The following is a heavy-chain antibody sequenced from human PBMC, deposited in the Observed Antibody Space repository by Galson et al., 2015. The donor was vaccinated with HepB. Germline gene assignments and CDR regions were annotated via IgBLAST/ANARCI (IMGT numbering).Heavy chain of an antibody. CDR1: GGSISSGDYY. D-gene: IGHD3-10*01. CDR2: IYYSGST. CDR3: ARVPIGGGYFDY. J-gene: IGHJ4*02. V-gene: IGHV4-30-4*01. Sequence: TLSLTCTVSGGSISSGDYYWSWIRQPPGKGLEWIGYIYYSGSTYYNPSLQSRVTISVDTSKNQFSLKLSSVTAADTAVYYCARVPIGGGYFDYWGQGTLGTVSS.